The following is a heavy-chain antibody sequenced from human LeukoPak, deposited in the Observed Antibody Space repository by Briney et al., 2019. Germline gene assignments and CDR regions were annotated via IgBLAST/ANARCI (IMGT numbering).Heavy chain of an antibody. J-gene: IGHJ4*02. CDR3: AVRGPRAHDY. V-gene: IGHV1-46*01. Sequence: ASVKVSCKASGYTFTSYYMHWVRQAPGQGLEWMGIINPSGGSTSYAQKFQGRVTISVDTSKNQFSLKLSSVTAADTAVYYCAVRGPRAHDYWGQGTLVTVSS. CDR1: GYTFTSYY. CDR2: INPSGGST.